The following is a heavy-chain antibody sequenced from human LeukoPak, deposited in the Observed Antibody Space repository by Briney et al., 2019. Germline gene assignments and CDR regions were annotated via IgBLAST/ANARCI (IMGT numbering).Heavy chain of an antibody. J-gene: IGHJ4*02. V-gene: IGHV1-18*01. CDR3: ARVGTGTRSFDS. CDR2: ISAYNGYT. D-gene: IGHD1/OR15-1a*01. Sequence: ASVNVSCTPSGYTFTTHNINWVRQAPEQGLEWMGRISAYNGYTNYGRRFQGRVTMTTDTSTNTAYMELRSLRSDDTAVYYCARVGTGTRSFDSWGQGTLVTVSS. CDR1: GYTFTTHN.